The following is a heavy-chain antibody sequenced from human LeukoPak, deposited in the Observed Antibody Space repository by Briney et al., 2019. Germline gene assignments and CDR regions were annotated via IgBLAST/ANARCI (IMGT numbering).Heavy chain of an antibody. CDR1: GYTFTGYY. Sequence: ASVTVSCTASGYTFTGYYMHWVRQAPGQGLEWMGWINPNSGGTNYAQKFQGRVTMTRDTSISTAYMELSRLRSDDTAVYYCARAGAVVDNWFDPWGQGTLVTVSS. CDR3: ARAGAVVDNWFDP. CDR2: INPNSGGT. V-gene: IGHV1-2*02. D-gene: IGHD2-15*01. J-gene: IGHJ5*02.